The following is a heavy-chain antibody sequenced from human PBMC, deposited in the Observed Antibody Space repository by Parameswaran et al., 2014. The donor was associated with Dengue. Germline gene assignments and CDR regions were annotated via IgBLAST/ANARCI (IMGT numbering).Heavy chain of an antibody. D-gene: IGHD3-10*01. CDR3: TTDGGTMVRGVPDY. Sequence: VRQMPGKGLEWVGRIKSKTDGGTTDYAAPVKGRFTISRDDSKNTLYLQMNSLKTEDTAVYYCTTDGGTMVRGVPDYWGQGTLVTVSS. CDR2: IKSKTDGGTT. V-gene: IGHV3-15*01. J-gene: IGHJ4*02.